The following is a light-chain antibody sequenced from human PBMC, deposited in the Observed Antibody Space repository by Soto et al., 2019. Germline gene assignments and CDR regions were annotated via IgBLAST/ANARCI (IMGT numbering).Light chain of an antibody. CDR1: SSDVGAYNY. J-gene: IGLJ3*02. Sequence: QSALTQPPSASGSPGQSVTISCIATSSDVGAYNYVSWYQQHAGKAPKLVIYEVTKRPSGVPDRFSGSKSANTASLTVSGLQAEDEADYYCSSFASSNTWVFGGGTKLTVL. CDR2: EVT. CDR3: SSFASSNTWV. V-gene: IGLV2-8*01.